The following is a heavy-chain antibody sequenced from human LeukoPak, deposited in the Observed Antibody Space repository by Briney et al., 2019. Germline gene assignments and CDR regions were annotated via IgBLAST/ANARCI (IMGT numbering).Heavy chain of an antibody. CDR3: ARGPHYHHSTGHFSY. V-gene: IGHV3-33*01. D-gene: IGHD3-22*01. J-gene: IGHJ4*02. Sequence: GGSLRLSCAASGFTFSTYAMDWVRQAPGKELEWVAVIWYDGSNKNYADSVKGRFTISRDNSKNTMYLQMNSLRAEDTAVYYCARGPHYHHSTGHFSYWGQGTLVTVSS. CDR2: IWYDGSNK. CDR1: GFTFSTYA.